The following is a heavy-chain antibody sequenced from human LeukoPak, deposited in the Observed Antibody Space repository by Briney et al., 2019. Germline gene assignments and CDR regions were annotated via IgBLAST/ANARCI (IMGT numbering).Heavy chain of an antibody. CDR3: ARHRRIAAAFDY. D-gene: IGHD6-13*01. V-gene: IGHV4-34*01. CDR2: INESGST. Sequence: SETLSLTCGVSGGSFSGYYWSWIRQSPGKGLEWIGEINESGSTDYNPSLMSRVTISLDTSKNQFSLKLSSVTAADTAVYYCARHRRIAAAFDYWGQGTLVTVSS. CDR1: GGSFSGYY. J-gene: IGHJ4*02.